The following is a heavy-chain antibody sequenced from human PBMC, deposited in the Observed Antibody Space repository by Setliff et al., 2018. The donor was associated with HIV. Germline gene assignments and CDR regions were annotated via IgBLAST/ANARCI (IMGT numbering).Heavy chain of an antibody. CDR2: AYHSGRA. D-gene: IGHD3-16*01. CDR1: GGSLGGYH. V-gene: IGHV4-34*10. J-gene: IGHJ4*02. Sequence: PSETLSLTCGVYGGSLGGYHWSWIRQPPGKGLEWIGNAYHSGRAFYNPSLESRVTMSIDSSKNLFSLRLDSVTAADSAFYFCAHSLLGAPMIDYWGQGMLVTVSS. CDR3: AHSLLGAPMIDY.